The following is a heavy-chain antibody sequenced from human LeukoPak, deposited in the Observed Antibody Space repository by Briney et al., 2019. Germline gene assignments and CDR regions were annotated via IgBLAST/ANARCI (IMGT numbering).Heavy chain of an antibody. CDR3: ARLRYPGSRGGPLNY. CDR2: ISPKSGGT. V-gene: IGHV1-2*02. J-gene: IGHJ4*02. CDR1: GFTFSDYY. D-gene: IGHD3-10*01. Sequence: GASVKVSCKASGFTFSDYYIHWVRQAPGQGLEWMGWISPKSGGTNCTQKLQGRVTMTRDTSISTVYMELRRLRYDDTAVYYCARLRYPGSRGGPLNYWGQGTLVTVSS.